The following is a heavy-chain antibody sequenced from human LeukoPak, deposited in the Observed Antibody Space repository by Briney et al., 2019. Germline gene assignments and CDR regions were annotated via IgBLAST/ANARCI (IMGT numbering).Heavy chain of an antibody. CDR2: IYYSGST. D-gene: IGHD2-2*01. CDR1: GGSISSYY. Sequence: SETLSLTCTVSGGSISSYYWSWIRQPPGKGLEWTGYIYYSGSTNYNPSLKSRVTISVDTSKNQFSLKLSSVTAADTAVYYCARLGYCSSTSCHDAFDIWGQGTMVTVSS. J-gene: IGHJ3*02. CDR3: ARLGYCSSTSCHDAFDI. V-gene: IGHV4-59*01.